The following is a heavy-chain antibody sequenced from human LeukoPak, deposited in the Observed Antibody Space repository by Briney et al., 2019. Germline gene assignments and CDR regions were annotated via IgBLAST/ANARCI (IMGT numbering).Heavy chain of an antibody. D-gene: IGHD2-2*01. J-gene: IGHJ6*04. CDR3: ARERGYCSSTSCYVPAYYYYGMDV. CDR2: IYYSGST. Sequence: SQTLSLTCTVSGGSISSGDYYWSWIRQPPGKGLEWIGYIYYSGSTYYNPSLKSRVTISVDTSKNQFSLKLSSVTAADTAVYYCARERGYCSSTSCYVPAYYYYGMDVWGKGTTVTVSS. CDR1: GGSISSGDYY. V-gene: IGHV4-30-4*01.